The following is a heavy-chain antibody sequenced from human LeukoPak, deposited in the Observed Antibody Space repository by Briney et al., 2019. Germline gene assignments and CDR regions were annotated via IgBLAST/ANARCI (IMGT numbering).Heavy chain of an antibody. CDR1: GFTFSSYA. Sequence: QPGRSLRLSCAASGFTFSSYAMHWVRQAPGKGLEWVAIIWFDGSNKYYADSVKGRFTLSRDNSKNTLYLQMNSLRVDDTAVYYCARGAYGGAYYFDYWGQGTLVTVSS. V-gene: IGHV3-33*08. J-gene: IGHJ4*02. CDR2: IWFDGSNK. CDR3: ARGAYGGAYYFDY. D-gene: IGHD4-17*01.